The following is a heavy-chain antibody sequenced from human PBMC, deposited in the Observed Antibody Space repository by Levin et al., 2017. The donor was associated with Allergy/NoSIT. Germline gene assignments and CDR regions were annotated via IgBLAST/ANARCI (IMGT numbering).Heavy chain of an antibody. J-gene: IGHJ4*02. CDR3: ARGQIGTDY. CDR2: ISTSSDFI. CDR1: GFTFSAYT. V-gene: IGHV3-21*01. D-gene: IGHD1-26*01. Sequence: GESLKISCAASGFTFSAYTMNWVRQAPGKGLEWVSSISTSSDFIYYADSVKGRFTISRDNAKNSLFLQMNSLRAEDTAVYYCARGQIGTDYWGQGTLVTVSS.